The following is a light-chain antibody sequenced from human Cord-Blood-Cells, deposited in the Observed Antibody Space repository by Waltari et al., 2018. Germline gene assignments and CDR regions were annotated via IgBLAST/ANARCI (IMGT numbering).Light chain of an antibody. V-gene: IGKV3-15*01. CDR3: QQYNNWPRT. CDR1: QSVSSN. CDR2: GAS. J-gene: IGKJ1*01. Sequence: EIVTTQSPATLSVSPGERATIACRASQSVSSNLAWYQQKPGQAPRLLIYGASTRATGIPARFSGSGSGTEFTLTISSLQSEDFAVYYCQQYNNWPRTFGQGTKVEIK.